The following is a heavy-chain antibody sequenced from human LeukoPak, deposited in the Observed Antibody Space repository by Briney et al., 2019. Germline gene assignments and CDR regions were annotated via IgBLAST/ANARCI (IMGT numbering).Heavy chain of an antibody. V-gene: IGHV3-30*18. Sequence: GGSLRLSCAASGFTFSSYGMHWVRQAPGKGLEWVAVISYDGSNKYYADSVKGRFTISRDNSKNTLYLQMNSLRAEDTAVYYCAKVTGPPYDSSGYYPLDYWGQGTLVTVSS. CDR2: ISYDGSNK. CDR3: AKVTGPPYDSSGYYPLDY. CDR1: GFTFSSYG. J-gene: IGHJ4*02. D-gene: IGHD3-22*01.